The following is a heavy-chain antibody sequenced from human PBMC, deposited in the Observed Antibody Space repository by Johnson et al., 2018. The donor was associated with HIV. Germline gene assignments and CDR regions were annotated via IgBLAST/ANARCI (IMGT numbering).Heavy chain of an antibody. D-gene: IGHD6-6*01. V-gene: IGHV3-30*02. J-gene: IGHJ3*02. CDR3: AKQHEQLVEPDAFDI. Sequence: QVQLVESGGGVVQPGRSLRLSCAASGFTFSSYAMHWVRQAPGKGLDWVSFIRYDGSTKYYADSVKARFTISRDNSKNTLYLQMNSLRAEDTAVYYCAKQHEQLVEPDAFDIWGQGTMVTVSS. CDR2: IRYDGSTK. CDR1: GFTFSSYA.